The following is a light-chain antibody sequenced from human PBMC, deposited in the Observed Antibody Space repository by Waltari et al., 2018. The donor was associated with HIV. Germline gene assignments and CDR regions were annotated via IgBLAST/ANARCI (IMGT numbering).Light chain of an antibody. V-gene: IGLV2-14*03. CDR1: SSDITTYDY. CDR3: SSYTTDNTVV. Sequence: QSALTQPASVSGSPGQSITISCSGSSSDITTYDYVSWYKNQPDKAPQLLIFDVTDRPAGVARLFSGSKSGNTSSLTISVLQPDDEADYYCSSYTTDNTVVFGGGTRLTVL. J-gene: IGLJ2*01. CDR2: DVT.